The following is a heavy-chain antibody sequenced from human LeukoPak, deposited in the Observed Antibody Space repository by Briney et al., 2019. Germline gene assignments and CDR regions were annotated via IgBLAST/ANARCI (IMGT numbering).Heavy chain of an antibody. V-gene: IGHV4-34*01. Sequence: SETLSLTCAVYGGSFSGYYWSWIRQPPGKGLEWIGEINHSGSTNYNPSLKSRDTISVDTSKNQFSLKLSSVTAADTAVYYCARGLRGFDYFDYWGQGTLVTVSS. D-gene: IGHD3-10*01. CDR1: GGSFSGYY. J-gene: IGHJ4*02. CDR3: ARGLRGFDYFDY. CDR2: INHSGST.